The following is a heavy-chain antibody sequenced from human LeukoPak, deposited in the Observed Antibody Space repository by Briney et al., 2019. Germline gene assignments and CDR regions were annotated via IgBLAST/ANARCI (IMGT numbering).Heavy chain of an antibody. D-gene: IGHD3-3*01. J-gene: IGHJ4*02. CDR3: ARGPSWFFGVVISNSYYFDY. V-gene: IGHV1-8*03. CDR1: GYTFTSYD. Sequence: ASVKVSCKASGYTFTSYDINWVRQATGQGLEWMGWMNPNSGNTGYAQKFQGRVTITRNTSISTAYMELSSLRSEDTAVYYCARGPSWFFGVVISNSYYFDYWGQGTLVTVSS. CDR2: MNPNSGNT.